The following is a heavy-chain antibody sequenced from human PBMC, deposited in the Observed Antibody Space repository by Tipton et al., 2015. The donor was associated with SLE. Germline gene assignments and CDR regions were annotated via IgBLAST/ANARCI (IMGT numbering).Heavy chain of an antibody. J-gene: IGHJ5*02. Sequence: TLSLTCAVYGGSFSGYYWSWIRQPPGKGLEWIGELHHSGSSNYNPSLKSRVSISIDTSKNQFSLKLSSVTAADTAVYYCARYTLARVKGGFGPWGRGALVTVSS. CDR2: LHHSGSS. D-gene: IGHD3-16*01. CDR1: GGSFSGYY. CDR3: ARYTLARVKGGFGP. V-gene: IGHV4-34*01.